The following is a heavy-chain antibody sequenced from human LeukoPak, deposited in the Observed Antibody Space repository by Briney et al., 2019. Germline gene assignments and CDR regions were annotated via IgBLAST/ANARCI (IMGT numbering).Heavy chain of an antibody. Sequence: GGSLRLSCEGSAFIFSGHWMNWVRQAPGKGLEWVAVISYDGSNKYYADSVKGRFTISRDNSKNTLYLQMNSLRAEDTAVYYCAKSTVDLHYYYYGMDVWGQGTTVTVSS. J-gene: IGHJ6*02. V-gene: IGHV3-30*18. CDR2: ISYDGSNK. CDR3: AKSTVDLHYYYYGMDV. D-gene: IGHD4-23*01. CDR1: AFIFSGHW.